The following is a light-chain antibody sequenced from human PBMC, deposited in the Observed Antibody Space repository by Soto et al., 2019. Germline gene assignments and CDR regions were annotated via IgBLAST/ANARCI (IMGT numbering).Light chain of an antibody. V-gene: IGLV1-44*01. J-gene: IGLJ2*01. CDR1: TSNIGSNT. Sequence: QSVLTQPPSASGTPGQRVTISCSGSTSNIGSNTVNWYQQLPGTAPKLLIFSDNQRPSGVPARFSGSKSGTSASLAISGLQSEDEADYYCAAWDDGLSGPVFGGGTKVTVL. CDR3: AAWDDGLSGPV. CDR2: SDN.